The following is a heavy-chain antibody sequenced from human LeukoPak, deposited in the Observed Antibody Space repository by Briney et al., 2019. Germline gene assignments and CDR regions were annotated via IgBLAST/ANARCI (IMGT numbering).Heavy chain of an antibody. J-gene: IGHJ4*02. CDR1: GFTFSSYG. CDR2: IWYDGSNK. CDR3: ARSNYYCTNGVCYRAIDY. Sequence: GGSLRLSCAASGFTFSSYGIHWVRQAPGKGLEWVAVIWYDGSNKYYADSVKGRFTISRDNSKNTLYLQMNSLRAEDTAVYYCARSNYYCTNGVCYRAIDYWGQGTLVTVSS. D-gene: IGHD2-8*01. V-gene: IGHV3-33*01.